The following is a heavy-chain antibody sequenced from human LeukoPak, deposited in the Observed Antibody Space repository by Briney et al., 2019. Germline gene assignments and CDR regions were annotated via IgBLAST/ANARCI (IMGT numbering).Heavy chain of an antibody. CDR1: GGSISSGEYY. V-gene: IGHV4-30-4*01. Sequence: SQTLSLTCTVSGGSISSGEYYWSWIRQPPGKGLEWIGYIYYSGSTYYNPSLKSRVTISVDTSKNQFSLKLSSVTAADTAVYYCARFAYCGGHCWYYFDYWGQGSLVTVSS. CDR3: ARFAYCGGHCWYYFDY. J-gene: IGHJ4*02. CDR2: IYYSGST. D-gene: IGHD2-21*02.